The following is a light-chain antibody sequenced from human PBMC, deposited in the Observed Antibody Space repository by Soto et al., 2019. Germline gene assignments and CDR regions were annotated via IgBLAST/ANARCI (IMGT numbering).Light chain of an antibody. CDR3: SSYTNINTRACV. CDR1: SSDVGRYNT. V-gene: IGLV2-14*01. CDR2: EVT. Sequence: QSALTQPASVSGSPGQTITISCTGTSSDVGRYNTVSWYQHHPGKAPKLIIYEVTHRPAGISDRFSASKSGNTASLTISGLQAEDEAEYYCSSYTNINTRACVFGTGTKLTVL. J-gene: IGLJ1*01.